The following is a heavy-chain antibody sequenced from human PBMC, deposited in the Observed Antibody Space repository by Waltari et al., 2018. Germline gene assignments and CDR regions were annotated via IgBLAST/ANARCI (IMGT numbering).Heavy chain of an antibody. Sequence: QVQLQQWGAGLLKPSETLSLTCAVYGGSFSGYYWSWIRQPPGKGLEWIGEINHSGSTNYNPSLKRRVTISVDTSKNQFSLKLSSVTAADTAVYYCARGYIVLMVYAILGPRANWFDPWGQGTLVTVSS. CDR3: ARGYIVLMVYAILGPRANWFDP. D-gene: IGHD2-8*01. V-gene: IGHV4-34*01. CDR1: GGSFSGYY. J-gene: IGHJ5*02. CDR2: INHSGST.